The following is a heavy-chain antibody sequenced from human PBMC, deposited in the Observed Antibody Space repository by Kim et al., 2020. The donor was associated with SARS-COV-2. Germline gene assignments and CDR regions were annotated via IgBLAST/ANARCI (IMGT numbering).Heavy chain of an antibody. CDR3: AQPRAAIGAGAFDI. J-gene: IGHJ3*02. V-gene: IGHV3-7*01. D-gene: IGHD3-10*01. Sequence: DSVKGRFTISRDNAKNSLYLQMSSLRVEDTAVYSCAQPRAAIGAGAFDIWGQGTMVTVSS.